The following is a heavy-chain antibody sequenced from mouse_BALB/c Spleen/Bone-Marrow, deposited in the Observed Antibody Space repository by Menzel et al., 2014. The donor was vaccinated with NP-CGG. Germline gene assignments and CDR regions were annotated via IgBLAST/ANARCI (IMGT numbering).Heavy chain of an antibody. CDR3: TRVITTGSAWFAY. Sequence: DVQLQESGTVLARPGASVKMSCKASGYTFTSYWMHWVKQRPGQGLEWIGTIYPGNSDTSYNQKFKGKAELTAVTSTSTAYMELSSLTNEDSAVYYCTRVITTGSAWFAYWGQGTLVTVS. CDR2: IYPGNSDT. CDR1: GYTFTSYW. V-gene: IGHV1-5*01. D-gene: IGHD2-4*01. J-gene: IGHJ3*01.